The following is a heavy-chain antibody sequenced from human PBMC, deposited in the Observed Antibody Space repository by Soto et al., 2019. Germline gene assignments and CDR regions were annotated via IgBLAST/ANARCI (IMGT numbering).Heavy chain of an antibody. CDR2: ISWNSGSI. CDR1: GFTFDDYA. D-gene: IGHD3-3*02. CDR3: AKGRSIYYYYGMDV. V-gene: IGHV3-9*01. Sequence: PGGSLRLSCAASGFTFDDYAMHWVRQAPGKGLEWVSGISWNSGSIGYADSVKGRFTISRDNAKNSLYLQMNSLRAEDTALYYCAKGRSIYYYYGMDVWGQGTTVTVSS. J-gene: IGHJ6*02.